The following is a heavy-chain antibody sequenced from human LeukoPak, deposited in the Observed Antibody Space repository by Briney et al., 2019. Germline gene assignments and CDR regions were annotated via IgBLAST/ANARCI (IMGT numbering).Heavy chain of an antibody. CDR3: AGRYSSSSGAYYFDY. CDR1: GGSFSGYY. V-gene: IGHV4-34*01. D-gene: IGHD6-13*01. Sequence: PSETLSLTCAVYGGSFSGYYWSWIRQPPGKGLEWIGEINHSGSTNYNPSLKSRVTISVDTSKNQFSLKLSSVTAADTAVYYCAGRYSSSSGAYYFDYWGQGTLVTVSS. J-gene: IGHJ4*02. CDR2: INHSGST.